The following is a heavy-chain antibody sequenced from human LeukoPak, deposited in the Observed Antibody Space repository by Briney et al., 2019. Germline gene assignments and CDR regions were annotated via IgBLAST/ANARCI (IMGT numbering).Heavy chain of an antibody. CDR2: MNPNTGNA. D-gene: IGHD2-2*01. V-gene: IGHV1-8*03. CDR3: ARSDADCSSTSCYWAEDYYYYGMDV. Sequence: GASVKVSCKASGYTFTNFDINWVRQATGQGLEWMGWMNPNTGNAGYAQKFQDRVTITWDASITTAYMDLSSLRSEDTAVYYCARSDADCSSTSCYWAEDYYYYGMDVWGQGTTVTVSS. CDR1: GYTFTNFD. J-gene: IGHJ6*02.